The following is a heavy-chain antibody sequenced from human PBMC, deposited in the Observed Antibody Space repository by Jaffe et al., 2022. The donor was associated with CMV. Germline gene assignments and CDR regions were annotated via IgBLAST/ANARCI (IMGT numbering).Heavy chain of an antibody. D-gene: IGHD5-18*01. Sequence: QVQLVQSGAEVKKPGSSVKVSCKASGGTFSSYAISWVRQAPGQGLEWMGRIIPILGIANYAQKFQGRVTITADKSTSTAYMELSSLRSEDTAVYYCASSMVTGVLYYYYMDVWGKGTTVTVSS. CDR2: IIPILGIA. J-gene: IGHJ6*03. CDR1: GGTFSSYA. V-gene: IGHV1-69*09. CDR3: ASSMVTGVLYYYYMDV.